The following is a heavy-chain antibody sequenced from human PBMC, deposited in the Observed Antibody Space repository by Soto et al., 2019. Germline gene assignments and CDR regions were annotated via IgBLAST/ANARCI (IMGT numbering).Heavy chain of an antibody. V-gene: IGHV3-23*01. CDR1: GFTFSNYV. Sequence: EVLLLESGGGFVQPGGSLRLSCAASGFTFSNYVMTWVRQGPGKGLECVSTISNSGGSTDYADFVKGRFTISRDNSKNTLYLQMNSVRAEDTAVYYCAKRSCSSSSCPYGMDVWGQGTTVTVSS. CDR2: ISNSGGST. CDR3: AKRSCSSSSCPYGMDV. D-gene: IGHD2-2*01. J-gene: IGHJ6*02.